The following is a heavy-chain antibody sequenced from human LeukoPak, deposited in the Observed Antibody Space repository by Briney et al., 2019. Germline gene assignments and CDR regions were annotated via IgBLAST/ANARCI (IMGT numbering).Heavy chain of an antibody. CDR3: ARGTYNWNLRWFDP. J-gene: IGHJ5*02. CDR2: ISYDGSNK. Sequence: HSGGSLRLCCAASGFTFSSYAMHWVRQAPGKGLEWVAVISYDGSNKYYADSVKGRFTISRDNSKNTLYLQMNSLRAEDTAVYYCARGTYNWNLRWFDPWGQGTLVTVSS. V-gene: IGHV3-30-3*01. D-gene: IGHD1-20*01. CDR1: GFTFSSYA.